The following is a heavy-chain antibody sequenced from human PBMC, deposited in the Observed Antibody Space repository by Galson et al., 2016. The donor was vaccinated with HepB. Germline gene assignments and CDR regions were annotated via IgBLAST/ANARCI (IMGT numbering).Heavy chain of an antibody. CDR2: IDRDDDK. V-gene: IGHV2-70*01. Sequence: PALVTPTQTLTLTCTFSGFSLSSSEMCVSWIRQPPGKALEWLALIDRDDDKYYSASLKTRLTISKDTSKNQVVLTMTSMDPVDTATYYCARSTPYCGYSQGLNWFDPWGQGTLVTVSS. CDR1: GFSLSSSEMC. J-gene: IGHJ5*02. D-gene: IGHD5-18*01. CDR3: ARSTPYCGYSQGLNWFDP.